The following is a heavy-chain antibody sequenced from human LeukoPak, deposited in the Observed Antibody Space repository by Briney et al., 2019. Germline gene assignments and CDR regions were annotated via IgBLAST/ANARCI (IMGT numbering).Heavy chain of an antibody. V-gene: IGHV3-30-3*01. CDR1: GFTFSSYA. CDR2: ISYDGSNK. D-gene: IGHD6-13*01. CDR3: ARVKGGIAAAGREFDP. J-gene: IGHJ5*02. Sequence: GSLRLSCAASGFTFSSYAMSWVRQAPGKGLEWVAVISYDGSNKYYADSVKGRFTISRDNSKNTLYLQMNSLRAEDTAVYYCARVKGGIAAAGREFDPWGQGTLVTVSS.